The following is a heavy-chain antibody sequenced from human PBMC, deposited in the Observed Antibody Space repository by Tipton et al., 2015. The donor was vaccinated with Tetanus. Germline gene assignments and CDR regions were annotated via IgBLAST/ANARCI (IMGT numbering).Heavy chain of an antibody. D-gene: IGHD2-15*01. CDR3: AKEVCSSGSCQAFYSFLGLDV. V-gene: IGHV3-23*01. CDR2: ITGNGGTT. J-gene: IGHJ6*02. Sequence: SLRLSCAASGFTFSIYAMSWVRQAPGKGLEWVSTITGNGGTTYYADSVRGRFPISRDHSENTLYLQMNSLRVEDTAVYYCAKEVCSSGSCQAFYSFLGLDVWGHGPTVTVTS. CDR1: GFTFSIYA.